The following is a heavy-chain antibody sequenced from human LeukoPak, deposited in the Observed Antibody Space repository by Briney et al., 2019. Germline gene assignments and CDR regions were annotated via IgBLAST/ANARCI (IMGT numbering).Heavy chain of an antibody. J-gene: IGHJ3*02. CDR3: AKTRSGTYYGDSFDI. Sequence: SETLSLTCAVSGDSISRSDWWAWIRQPPGKGLEWLGNIYYSGRIYHNPSLQTRVIMSVDSSKNQFSLRLGSVTAVDTAVSYCAKTRSGTYYGDSFDIWGQGILVIVSS. CDR2: IYYSGRI. CDR1: GDSISRSDW. D-gene: IGHD1-26*01. V-gene: IGHV4-28*05.